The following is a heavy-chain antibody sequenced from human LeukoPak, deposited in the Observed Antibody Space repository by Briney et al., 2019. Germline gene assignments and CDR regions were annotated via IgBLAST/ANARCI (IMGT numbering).Heavy chain of an antibody. V-gene: IGHV4-39*07. CDR1: GGSTRSGRHH. J-gene: IGHJ6*03. D-gene: IGHD2-15*01. CDR2: LDESGRP. Sequence: SETLSLTCSVSGGSTRSGRHHWAWVRQPPGKGLEFIGSLDESGRPYYNAPLKSRVTISEDSSGKQFSLNLSSVTAADTAVYYCARDLGGYPFFMDVWGRGTTAIVSS. CDR3: ARDLGGYPFFMDV.